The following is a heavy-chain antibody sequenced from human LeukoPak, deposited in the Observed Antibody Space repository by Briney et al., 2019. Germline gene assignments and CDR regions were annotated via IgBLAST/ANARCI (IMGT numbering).Heavy chain of an antibody. CDR2: ISSSSSYI. CDR3: TRGGGWYVVDY. CDR1: GFTFSSNS. D-gene: IGHD6-19*01. Sequence: GGSLRLSCAASGFTFSSNSMNWVRQAPGKGLEWVSSISSSSSYIYYADSVKGRFIISRDNAKNSLYLQMNSLRADDPAVYYCTRGGGWYVVDYWGQGTLVTVSS. J-gene: IGHJ4*02. V-gene: IGHV3-21*01.